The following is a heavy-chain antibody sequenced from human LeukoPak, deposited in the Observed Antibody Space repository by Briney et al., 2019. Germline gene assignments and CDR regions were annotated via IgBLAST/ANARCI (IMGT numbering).Heavy chain of an antibody. J-gene: IGHJ4*02. CDR1: GGSISSGGYS. Sequence: PSQTLSLTCAVSGGSISSGGYSWSWIRQPPGKGLEWIGYIYHSGSTYYNPPLKSRVTISVDTSKNQFSLKLSSVTAADTAVYYCARVPLTGWGPSYYFDYWGQGTLVTVSS. V-gene: IGHV4-30-2*01. CDR3: ARVPLTGWGPSYYFDY. CDR2: IYHSGST. D-gene: IGHD7-27*01.